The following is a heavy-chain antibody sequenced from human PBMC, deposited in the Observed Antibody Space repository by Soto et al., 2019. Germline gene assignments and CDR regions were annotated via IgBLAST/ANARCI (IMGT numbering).Heavy chain of an antibody. V-gene: IGHV3-30*18. J-gene: IGHJ4*02. D-gene: IGHD6-19*01. Sequence: PGGTLRLSFAAFRFTFTVYRKHLARQALGKGLERVADISYDGNKKYYTDSVKGRFTLSRDNPKNTLYLQMNSLRPQDTALYYCAQEAPGGWHFFDTWGQGTLVPVSS. CDR2: ISYDGNKK. CDR3: AQEAPGGWHFFDT. CDR1: RFTFTVYR.